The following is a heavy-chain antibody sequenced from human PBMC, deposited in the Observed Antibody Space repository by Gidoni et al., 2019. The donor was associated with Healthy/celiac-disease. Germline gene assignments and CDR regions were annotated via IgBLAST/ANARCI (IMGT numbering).Heavy chain of an antibody. CDR3: AREAVTIFGVVTRYNWFDP. CDR2: ISSSGSTI. J-gene: IGHJ5*02. D-gene: IGHD3-3*01. V-gene: IGHV3-11*01. CDR1: GFTFSDSS. Sequence: QVQLVESGGGLVKPGGSLRLSCAASGFTFSDSSMRWIRQAPGKGLEWVSYISSSGSTIYYADSVKGRFTISRDNAKNSLYLQMNSLRAEDTAVYYCAREAVTIFGVVTRYNWFDPWGQGTLVTVSS.